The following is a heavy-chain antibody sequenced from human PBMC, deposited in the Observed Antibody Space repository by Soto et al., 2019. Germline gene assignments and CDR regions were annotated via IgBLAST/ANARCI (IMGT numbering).Heavy chain of an antibody. CDR1: GGSFSGYY. CDR2: INHSGST. CDR3: ARGTRITIFGVVINNWFDP. J-gene: IGHJ5*02. V-gene: IGHV4-34*01. D-gene: IGHD3-3*01. Sequence: SETLSLTCAVYGGSFSGYYWSWIRQPPGKGLEWIGEINHSGSTNYNPSLKSRVTISVDMSKNQFSLKLSSVTAADTAVYYCARGTRITIFGVVINNWFDPWGQGTLVTVSS.